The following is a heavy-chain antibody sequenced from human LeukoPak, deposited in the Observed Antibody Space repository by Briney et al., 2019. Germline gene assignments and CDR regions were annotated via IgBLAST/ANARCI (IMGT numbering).Heavy chain of an antibody. D-gene: IGHD4-23*01. Sequence: SVKVSCKASGGTFSSYAISWVRQAPGQGLEWMGRIIPIFGIANYAQKFQGRVTITADKSTSTAYMELCSLRSEDTAVYYCARGDTVATPNYFDYWGQGTLVTVSS. V-gene: IGHV1-69*04. CDR1: GGTFSSYA. CDR3: ARGDTVATPNYFDY. CDR2: IIPIFGIA. J-gene: IGHJ4*02.